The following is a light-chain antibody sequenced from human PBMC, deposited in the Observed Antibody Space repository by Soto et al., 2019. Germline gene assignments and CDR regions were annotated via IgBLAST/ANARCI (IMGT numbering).Light chain of an antibody. CDR1: QGISQY. CDR3: QQYNTFWT. J-gene: IGKJ1*01. Sequence: DIHLTQSPSLRSASVGDRVTITCRASQGISQYVAWYQQKPGKAPKLLIYDVSSLESGVPSRFSGSGSGTEFTLTISSLQPDDLATYYCQQYNTFWTFGQGTKVDIK. CDR2: DVS. V-gene: IGKV1-5*01.